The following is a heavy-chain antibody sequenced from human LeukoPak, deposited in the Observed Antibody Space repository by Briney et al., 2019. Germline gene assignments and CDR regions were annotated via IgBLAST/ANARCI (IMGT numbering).Heavy chain of an antibody. Sequence: GGSLRLSCQASGFTFTFCGFHWVRQAPGKGLEWVALVSYDGSETFYADSVKGRFTISRDNSKNTLYLQMSSLGADDTAVYYCAKLTDSWGQGTLV. J-gene: IGHJ5*01. V-gene: IGHV3-30*18. CDR2: VSYDGSET. CDR3: AKLTDS. CDR1: GFTFTFCG.